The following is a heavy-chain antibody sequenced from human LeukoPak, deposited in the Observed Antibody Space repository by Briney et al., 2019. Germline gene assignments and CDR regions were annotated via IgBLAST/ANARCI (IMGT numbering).Heavy chain of an antibody. V-gene: IGHV3-23*01. D-gene: IGHD4-17*01. J-gene: IGHJ4*02. CDR2: IRGSGDST. CDR1: GFTFSSYA. CDR3: AKGIYGDYVMAFDY. Sequence: GGSLRLSCAASGFTFSSYAMSWVRQAPGKGPEWVSAIRGSGDSTTTYYADSVKGRFTISRDNSKNTLYLQMNSLRAEDTAVYYCAKGIYGDYVMAFDYWGQGTLVTVSS.